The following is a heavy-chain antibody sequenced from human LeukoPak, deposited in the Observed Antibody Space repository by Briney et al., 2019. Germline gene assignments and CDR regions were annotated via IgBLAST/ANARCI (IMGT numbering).Heavy chain of an antibody. CDR3: ARQVRCSSTSCLDY. V-gene: IGHV5-51*01. Sequence: GESLKISCKGSGYSFTSYWIGWVRQMPGKGLEWMGIIYPGDSDTGYSPSFQGQVIISADKSISTAYLQWSSLKASDTAMYYCARQVRCSSTSCLDYWGQGTLVTVSS. CDR1: GYSFTSYW. CDR2: IYPGDSDT. D-gene: IGHD2-2*01. J-gene: IGHJ4*02.